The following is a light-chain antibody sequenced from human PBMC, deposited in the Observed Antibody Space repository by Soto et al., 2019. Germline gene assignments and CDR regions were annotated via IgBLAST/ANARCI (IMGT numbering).Light chain of an antibody. J-gene: IGKJ1*01. CDR3: LQTYNTPWT. Sequence: DIQMTQSPSSLSASVGDRVSITCRASQRITSSLNWFRQSPGKAPQLLIYAASSLHIGVPSRFSGSGSGTDFTLTISSLQPEDFATYFCLQTYNTPWTFGQGTKVDIK. CDR2: AAS. V-gene: IGKV1-39*01. CDR1: QRITSS.